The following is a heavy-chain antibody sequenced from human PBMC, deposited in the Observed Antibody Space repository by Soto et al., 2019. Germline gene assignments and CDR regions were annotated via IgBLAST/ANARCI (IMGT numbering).Heavy chain of an antibody. CDR3: ARAYRVSGYCSGGSCYSLGY. CDR1: GYTFTSYG. V-gene: IGHV1-18*04. J-gene: IGHJ4*02. D-gene: IGHD2-15*01. Sequence: QVQLVQSGAEVKKPGASVKVSCKASGYTFTSYGISWVRQAPGQGLEWMGWLSAYNGNTNYAQKLQGRVTMTTDTSTSTAYMELRSLRSDDTAVYYCARAYRVSGYCSGGSCYSLGYWGQGTLVTVSS. CDR2: LSAYNGNT.